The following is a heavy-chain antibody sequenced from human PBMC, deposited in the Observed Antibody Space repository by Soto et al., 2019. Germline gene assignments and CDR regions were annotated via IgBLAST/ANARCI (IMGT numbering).Heavy chain of an antibody. CDR2: IYYSGNT. CDR3: ARAMVRGVLDY. D-gene: IGHD3-10*01. CDR1: GGSISSGDYY. V-gene: IGHV4-31*03. J-gene: IGHJ4*02. Sequence: KPSETLSLTCTVSGGSISSGDYYWSWIRQHPGKGLEWIGYIYYSGNTYYNPSLKSRVTISVDTSKNQFSLKLSSVTAADTAVYYCARAMVRGVLDYWGQGTLVTVSS.